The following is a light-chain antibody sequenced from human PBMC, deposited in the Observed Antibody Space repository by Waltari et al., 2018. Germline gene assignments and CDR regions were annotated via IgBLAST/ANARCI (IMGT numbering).Light chain of an antibody. V-gene: IGKV3-11*01. J-gene: IGKJ1*01. CDR2: DTS. CDR1: LTINPY. CDR3: QQRSDWPPSWT. Sequence: ENVLTQSPATLSLSPGERATLSCRTSLTINPYLAWYQPKPGQAPRLLIFDTSYRAAGIPSRFSGNVSGTDFTLTISTLEPDDFAVYYCQQRSDWPPSWTFGQGTKVEVK.